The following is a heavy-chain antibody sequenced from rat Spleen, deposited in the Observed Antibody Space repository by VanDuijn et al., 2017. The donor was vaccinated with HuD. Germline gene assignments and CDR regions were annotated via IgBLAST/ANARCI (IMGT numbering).Heavy chain of an antibody. J-gene: IGHJ4*01. V-gene: IGHV5-25*01. Sequence: EVQLVESGGGLVQPGRSMKLSCAVSGFTFSTYGMAWVRQAPKKGLDWVAYISYDGVNTYYRDSVKGRFTISRDNTKSTLYLQMDSLRSEDTATYYCARVRTTVVYVMDAWGQGASVTVSS. D-gene: IGHD1-1*01. CDR2: ISYDGVNT. CDR1: GFTFSTYG. CDR3: ARVRTTVVYVMDA.